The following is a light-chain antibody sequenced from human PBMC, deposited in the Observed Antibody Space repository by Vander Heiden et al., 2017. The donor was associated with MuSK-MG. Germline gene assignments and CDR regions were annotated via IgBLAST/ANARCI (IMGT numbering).Light chain of an antibody. J-gene: IGKJ2*01. CDR1: QSVLYSSNNKNY. Sequence: DIVMTQSPDSLAVSLGERATINCKSSQSVLYSSNNKNYLAWYQQKPGQPPKLLIYWASTRESGVPDRVSGSGSGTDFTLTISSLQAEDGAVYYCQQYFNNPYTFGQGTKLEIK. CDR3: QQYFNNPYT. CDR2: WAS. V-gene: IGKV4-1*01.